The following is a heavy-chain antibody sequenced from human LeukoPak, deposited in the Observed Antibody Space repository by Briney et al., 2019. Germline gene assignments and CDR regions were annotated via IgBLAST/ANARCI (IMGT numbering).Heavy chain of an antibody. CDR3: ARGRTMGFVLRDGYKVGSYYLDY. CDR2: VWYDGSNA. J-gene: IGHJ4*02. D-gene: IGHD5-24*01. CDR1: EFTFSSYA. Sequence: PGRSLRLSCAAAEFTFSSYAMHWVRQAPGKGLEWVASVWYDGSNADYGDSVKGRFTISRGNSKNTLYLQMSRLRAEDTAVYYCARGRTMGFVLRDGYKVGSYYLDYWGQGTLVTVSA. V-gene: IGHV3-33*01.